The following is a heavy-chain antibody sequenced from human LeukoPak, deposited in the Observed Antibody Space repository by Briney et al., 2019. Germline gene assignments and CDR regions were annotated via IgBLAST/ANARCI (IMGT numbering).Heavy chain of an antibody. D-gene: IGHD3-9*01. CDR1: GFTVSSNY. CDR2: IKEDGSEK. Sequence: PGGSLRLSCAASGFTVSSNYMTWVRQAPGKGLEWVANIKEDGSEKNYVDSVKGRFTISRDNAKNSLYLQMNNLRADDTAVYYCTRLRYSDYWGQGTLVTVSS. V-gene: IGHV3-7*01. J-gene: IGHJ4*02. CDR3: TRLRYSDY.